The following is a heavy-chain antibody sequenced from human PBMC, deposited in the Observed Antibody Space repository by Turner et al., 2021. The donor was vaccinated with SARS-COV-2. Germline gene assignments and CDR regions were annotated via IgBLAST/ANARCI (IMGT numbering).Heavy chain of an antibody. V-gene: IGHV4-59*08. CDR3: ARHGFSGWYGGGMDV. CDR1: GGSISSYY. Sequence: QVQLQESGPGLVKPSEPLSLTCTVSGGSISSYYWRWIRQPPGKGLEWIGYIHYSGSTNYNPSLKSRVTISVDTSKNQFSLKLSSVTAADTAVYYCARHGFSGWYGGGMDVWGQGTTVTVSS. J-gene: IGHJ6*02. D-gene: IGHD6-19*01. CDR2: IHYSGST.